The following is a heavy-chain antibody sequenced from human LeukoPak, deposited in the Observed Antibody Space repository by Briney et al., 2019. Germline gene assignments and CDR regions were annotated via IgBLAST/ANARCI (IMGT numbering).Heavy chain of an antibody. CDR2: INRDGSST. CDR3: ARVLGACSGGSCYPAPGNYFDY. D-gene: IGHD2-15*01. J-gene: IGHJ4*02. Sequence: QPGESLRLSCAASGFTFSNYWMNWVRLAPGKGLVCVSRINRDGSSTNYADPEKGLFTISRDNAKNSLYLQMNSLRAEDTGVYYCARVLGACSGGSCYPAPGNYFDYWGQGTLVTVSS. V-gene: IGHV3-74*01. CDR1: GFTFSNYW.